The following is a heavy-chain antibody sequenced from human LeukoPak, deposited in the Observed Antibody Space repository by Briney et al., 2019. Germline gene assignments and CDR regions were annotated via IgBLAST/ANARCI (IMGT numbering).Heavy chain of an antibody. V-gene: IGHV4-30-4*01. D-gene: IGHD3-22*01. CDR3: ARPYYYDSRIDP. CDR2: MYYSGST. J-gene: IGHJ5*02. CDR1: GGSITSGDYY. Sequence: SQTLSLTCTVSGGSITSGDYYWSWIRQPPGKGLEWIAYMYYSGSTYYNPSLKSRVTMSADTSKNQFSLKLSSVTAADTAVYYCARPYYYDSRIDPWGQGSLVTVSS.